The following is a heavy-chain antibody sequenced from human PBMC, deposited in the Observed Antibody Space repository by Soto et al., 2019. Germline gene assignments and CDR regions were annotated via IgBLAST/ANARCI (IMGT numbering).Heavy chain of an antibody. CDR2: IIPIFGTA. J-gene: IGHJ4*02. Sequence: SVKVSCKASGGTFSSYSISWVRQAPGQGLEWMGGIIPIFGTANYAQKFQGRVTITADESTSPAYMELSSLRSEDAAVYYCARDQGTHFDYWGQGTLVTVSS. CDR3: ARDQGTHFDY. D-gene: IGHD1-1*01. CDR1: GGTFSSYS. V-gene: IGHV1-69*13.